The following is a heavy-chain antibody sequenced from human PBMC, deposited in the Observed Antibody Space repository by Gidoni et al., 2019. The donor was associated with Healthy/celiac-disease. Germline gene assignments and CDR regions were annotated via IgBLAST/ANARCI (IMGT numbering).Heavy chain of an antibody. CDR2: INHSGRT. V-gene: IGHV4-34*01. J-gene: IGHJ4*02. Sequence: QVQLQQCGAGLLKPSESLSLTCAVYGGSFSGYYWSWIRQPPGKGLAGIGEINHSGRTNYHPSLKSRGTISVDTSKNQFSLKLSSVTAADTAVYYCARSGPRWLQTRLFDYWGQGTLVTVSS. CDR1: GGSFSGYY. D-gene: IGHD5-12*01. CDR3: ARSGPRWLQTRLFDY.